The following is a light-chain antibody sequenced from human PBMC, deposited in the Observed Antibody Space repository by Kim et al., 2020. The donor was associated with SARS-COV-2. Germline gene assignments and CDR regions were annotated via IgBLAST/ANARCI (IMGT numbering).Light chain of an antibody. CDR3: SSYTSRSTVV. V-gene: IGLV2-14*03. CDR2: DVS. CDR1: SSDVGGYNY. Sequence: GQSITISCTGTSSDVGGYNYVSWYQQHPGKAPKLMIYDVSNRPSGVSNRFSGSKSGNTASLTISGLQAEDEADYYCSSYTSRSTVVFGGGTKVTVL. J-gene: IGLJ2*01.